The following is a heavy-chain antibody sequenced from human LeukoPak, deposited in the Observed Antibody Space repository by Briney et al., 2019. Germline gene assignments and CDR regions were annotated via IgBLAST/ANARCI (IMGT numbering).Heavy chain of an antibody. CDR1: GFTFSDYY. D-gene: IGHD2-2*01. CDR3: VRVKYCSGNSCYVSLDY. J-gene: IGHJ4*02. CDR2: ISSSSSYT. V-gene: IGHV3-11*06. Sequence: GGSLRLSCAASGFTFSDYYMGWIRQAPGKGLEWVSYISSSSSYTNYADSVKGRFTISRDNAKNTLYLQMNSLRAEDTAVYYCVRVKYCSGNSCYVSLDYWGQGTLVTVSS.